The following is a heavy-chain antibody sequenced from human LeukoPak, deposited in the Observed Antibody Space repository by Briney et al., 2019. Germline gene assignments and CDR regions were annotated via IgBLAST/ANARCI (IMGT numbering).Heavy chain of an antibody. J-gene: IGHJ4*02. D-gene: IGHD1-26*01. CDR3: AITGSYYTSPFDY. CDR2: IYYSGST. V-gene: IGHV4-39*01. Sequence: RPSETLSLTCTVSGGSISSSSYYWGWIRQPPGKGLEWIGSIYYSGSTYYNPSLKSRVTISVDTSKNQFSLKLSSVTAADTAVYYCAITGSYYTSPFDYWGQGTLVTASS. CDR1: GGSISSSSYY.